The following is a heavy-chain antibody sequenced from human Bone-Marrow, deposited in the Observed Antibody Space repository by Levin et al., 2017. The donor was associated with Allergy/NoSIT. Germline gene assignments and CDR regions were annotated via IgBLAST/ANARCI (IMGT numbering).Heavy chain of an antibody. J-gene: IGHJ6*03. V-gene: IGHV4-30-4*01. CDR2: IYYSGST. CDR3: ARDRVPGILTGYYNVDYHYYMDG. Sequence: SQTLSLTCTVSGGSISSGDYYWSWIRQPPGKGLEWIGYIYYSGSTYYNPSLKSRVTISVDTSKNQFSLKLSSVTAADTAVYYCARDRVPGILTGYYNVDYHYYMDGWGKGTTVTVSS. D-gene: IGHD3-9*01. CDR1: GGSISSGDYY.